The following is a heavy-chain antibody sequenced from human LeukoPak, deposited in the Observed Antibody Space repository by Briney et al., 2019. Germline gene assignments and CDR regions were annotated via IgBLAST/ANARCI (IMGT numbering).Heavy chain of an antibody. CDR1: GLTFSSYA. CDR3: GGAKFNYYGMDV. D-gene: IGHD1-26*01. V-gene: IGHV3-23*01. J-gene: IGHJ6*02. Sequence: GGSLRLSCAASGLTFSSYAMTWVRQAPGQGLEWVSTISGSGDNTHYADSVEGRLTISRDNSKNTLYLQMNSLRVADTAVYYCGGAKFNYYGMDVWGQGTTVTVSS. CDR2: ISGSGDNT.